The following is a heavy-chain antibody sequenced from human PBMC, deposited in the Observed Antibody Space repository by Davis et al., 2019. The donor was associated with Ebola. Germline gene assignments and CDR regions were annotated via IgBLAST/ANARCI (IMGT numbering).Heavy chain of an antibody. V-gene: IGHV3-7*01. J-gene: IGHJ4*02. D-gene: IGHD6-19*01. CDR3: VREGKQWLVSL. CDR1: GFTFSSYA. Sequence: GESLKISCAASGFTFSSYAMSWVRQAPGKGLEWVANIKQDASEKYYVDSVKGRYIISRDNAKTSVFLQMNRLRAEDTGIYYCVREGKQWLVSLWGQGTLVTVSS. CDR2: IKQDASEK.